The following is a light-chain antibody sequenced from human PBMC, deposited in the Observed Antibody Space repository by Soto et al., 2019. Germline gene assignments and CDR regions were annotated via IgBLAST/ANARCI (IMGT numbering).Light chain of an antibody. CDR3: QQYYTSPT. CDR2: GAS. J-gene: IGKJ3*01. V-gene: IGKV3-20*01. CDR1: QSISSSS. Sequence: EIVMTQSPGTLSLSPGERATLSCRASQSISSSSLAWYQQKPGQAPRLLIFGASSRATGIPDRFSGTGSGTDLTLTISRLEPEDFAVYYCQQYYTSPTFGPGTKVEI.